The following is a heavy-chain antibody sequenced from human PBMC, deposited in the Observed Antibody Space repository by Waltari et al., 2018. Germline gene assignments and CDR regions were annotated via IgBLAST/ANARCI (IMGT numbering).Heavy chain of an antibody. D-gene: IGHD3-3*01. CDR3: ARMERDLWSGNDHNMDMDV. J-gene: IGHJ6*03. CDR1: GYTFANYW. CDR2: SHPGDSDT. V-gene: IGHV5-51*03. Sequence: EVQLVQSGAELKKPGQSLKISCQASGYTFANYWIAWVRQRPGKGLEWVGSSHPGDSDTRPSPSVQGHVTFSVDKSGNTAHLQWSSLKASDTAKYYCARMERDLWSGNDHNMDMDVWGKGTTVTVSS.